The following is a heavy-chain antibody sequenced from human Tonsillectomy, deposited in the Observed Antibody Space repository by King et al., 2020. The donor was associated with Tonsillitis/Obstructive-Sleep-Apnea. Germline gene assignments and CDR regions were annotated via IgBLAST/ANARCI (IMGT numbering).Heavy chain of an antibody. D-gene: IGHD6-6*01. Sequence: QLVQSGAEVKKPGASVKVSCKISGYTLTELSMHWVRQAPGKGLEWMGGFDPEDGETIYAQKFQGRVTMTEDTSTDTAYMELSSLRSEDTAVYYCATDRGVYSSSSHYYYYMDVWGKGTTVTVSS. CDR2: FDPEDGET. CDR1: GYTLTELS. J-gene: IGHJ6*03. CDR3: ATDRGVYSSSSHYYYYMDV. V-gene: IGHV1-24*01.